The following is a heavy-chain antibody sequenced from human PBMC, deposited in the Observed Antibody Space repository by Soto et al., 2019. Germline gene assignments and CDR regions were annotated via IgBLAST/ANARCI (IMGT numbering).Heavy chain of an antibody. CDR3: AREGYCSGGSCYPRYYYYYMDV. Sequence: GASVKVSCKASGGTFSSYTISWVRQAPGQGLEWMGRIIPILGIANYAQKFQGRVTITADKSTSTAYMELSSLRSEDTAVYYCAREGYCSGGSCYPRYYYYYMDVWGKGTTVTVSS. CDR2: IIPILGIA. J-gene: IGHJ6*03. D-gene: IGHD2-15*01. CDR1: GGTFSSYT. V-gene: IGHV1-69*04.